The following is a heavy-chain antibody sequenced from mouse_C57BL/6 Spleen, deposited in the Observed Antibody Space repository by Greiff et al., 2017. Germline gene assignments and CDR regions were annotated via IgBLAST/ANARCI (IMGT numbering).Heavy chain of an antibody. CDR3: ARHSGDYYGSSPYYFDY. V-gene: IGHV5-6*01. J-gene: IGHJ2*01. D-gene: IGHD1-1*01. CDR1: GFTFSSYG. CDR2: ISSGGSYT. Sequence: EVQGVESGGDLVKPGGSLKLSCAASGFTFSSYGMSWVRQTPDKRLEWVATISSGGSYTYYPDSVKGRFTIARDNAKNTLYLQMSSLKSEDTAIYYCARHSGDYYGSSPYYFDYWGQGTTLTVSS.